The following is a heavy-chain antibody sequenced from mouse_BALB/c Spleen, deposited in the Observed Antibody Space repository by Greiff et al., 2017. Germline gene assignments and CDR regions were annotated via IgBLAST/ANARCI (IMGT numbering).Heavy chain of an antibody. V-gene: IGHV5-6-3*01. D-gene: IGHD1-2*01. CDR1: GFTFSSYG. Sequence: EVKLMESGGGLVQPGGSLKLSCAASGFTFSSYGMSWVRQTPDKRLELVATINSNGGSTYYPDSVKGRFTISRDNAKNTLYLQMSSLKSEDTAMYYCARGLLRLLYWYFDVWGAGTTVTVSS. CDR2: INSNGGST. CDR3: ARGLLRLLYWYFDV. J-gene: IGHJ1*01.